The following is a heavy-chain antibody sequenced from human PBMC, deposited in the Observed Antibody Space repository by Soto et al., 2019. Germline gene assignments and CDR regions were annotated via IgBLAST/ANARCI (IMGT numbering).Heavy chain of an antibody. V-gene: IGHV4-59*08. CDR1: GGSISSYY. CDR2: IYYSGST. J-gene: IGHJ6*03. CDR3: ARLGAAAGNSYYYYMDV. Sequence: SETLSLTCTVSGGSISSYYWSWIRQPPGKGLEWIGYIYYSGSTNYNPSLKSRVTISVDTSKNQFSLKLSSVTAADTAVYYCARLGAAAGNSYYYYMDVWGKGTTVTVSS. D-gene: IGHD6-13*01.